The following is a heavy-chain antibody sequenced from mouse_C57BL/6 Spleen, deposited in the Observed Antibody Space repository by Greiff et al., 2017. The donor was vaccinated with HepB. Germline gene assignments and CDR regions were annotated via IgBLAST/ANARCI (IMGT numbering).Heavy chain of an antibody. CDR2: ISSGSSTI. CDR3: ANHYDGFAY. D-gene: IGHD2-4*01. V-gene: IGHV5-17*01. Sequence: DVQLVESGGGLVKPGGSLKLSCAASGFTFSDYGMHWVRQAPEKGLEWVAYISSGSSTIYYADTVKGRFTISRDNAKNTLFLQMTSLRSEDTAMHYCANHYDGFAYWGQGTLVTVSA. J-gene: IGHJ3*01. CDR1: GFTFSDYG.